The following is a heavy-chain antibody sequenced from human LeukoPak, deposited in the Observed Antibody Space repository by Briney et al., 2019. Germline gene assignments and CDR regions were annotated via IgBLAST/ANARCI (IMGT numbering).Heavy chain of an antibody. CDR1: GFTFSSYA. CDR3: ARDASYCSGGSCYSNDAFDI. Sequence: GGSLRLSCAASGFTFSSYAMHWVRQAPGKGLEWVSFIRYDGSNKYYADSVKGRFTISRDNSKNTLYLQMNSLRAEDTAVYYCARDASYCSGGSCYSNDAFDIWGQGTMVTVSS. V-gene: IGHV3-30*02. D-gene: IGHD2-15*01. CDR2: IRYDGSNK. J-gene: IGHJ3*02.